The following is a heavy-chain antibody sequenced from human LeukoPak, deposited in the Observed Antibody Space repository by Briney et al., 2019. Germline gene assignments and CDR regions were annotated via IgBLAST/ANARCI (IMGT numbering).Heavy chain of an antibody. J-gene: IGHJ3*02. CDR1: GGSISSSSYY. D-gene: IGHD3-16*02. V-gene: IGHV4-39*01. CDR3: ASSHANYVWGSYRPDDAFDI. CDR2: IYYSGST. Sequence: SETLSLTCSVSGGSISSSSYYWDWIRQPPGKGLEWIGSIYYSGSTYYNPSLKSRVTISVDTSKNQFSLKLSSVTAADTAVYYCASSHANYVWGSYRPDDAFDIWGQGTMVTVSS.